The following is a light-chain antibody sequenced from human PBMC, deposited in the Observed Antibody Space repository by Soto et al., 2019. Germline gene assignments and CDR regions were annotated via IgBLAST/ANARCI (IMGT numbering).Light chain of an antibody. CDR1: SSNIGSNT. V-gene: IGLV1-44*01. CDR2: STN. Sequence: QSVLTQPPSASGTPGQRVTISCSGGSSNIGSNTISWYQQLPGAAPNLLIYSTNQRPSGVPDRFSGSKSGTSASLAISGLQSEDEADYYCAAWDDSLNGVVFGGGTKLTV. CDR3: AAWDDSLNGVV. J-gene: IGLJ2*01.